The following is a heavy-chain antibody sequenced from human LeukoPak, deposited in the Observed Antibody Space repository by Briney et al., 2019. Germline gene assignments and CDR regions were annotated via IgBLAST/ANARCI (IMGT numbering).Heavy chain of an antibody. V-gene: IGHV3-74*01. Sequence: PGGSLRLSCAASGFTFSSYWMHWVRQAPGKGLVWVSRIDSDGSSTSYADSVKGRFTISRDNAKNTLYLQMNSLRAEDTAVYYCARGRPGGPLVSDIWGQGTMVTVSS. CDR1: GFTFSSYW. CDR3: ARGRPGGPLVSDI. J-gene: IGHJ3*02. CDR2: IDSDGSST. D-gene: IGHD3-16*01.